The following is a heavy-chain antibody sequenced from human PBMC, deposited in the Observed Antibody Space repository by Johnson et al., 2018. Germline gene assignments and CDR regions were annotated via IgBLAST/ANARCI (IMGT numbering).Heavy chain of an antibody. CDR1: GGSINSSSYF. CDR3: ARAAPGVLCLLKPFDI. D-gene: IGHD3-16*01. Sequence: QVQLQESGPGLVKPSETLSLTCPVSGGSINSSSYFWGWIRQPPGKGLEWIGNIHYSGTAYYISAPKHPVPIPVDTSKNQLPLKLTSVTAADPGVYFWARAAPGVLCLLKPFDIWDQGTMVTVSS. CDR2: IHYSGTA. V-gene: IGHV4-39*07. J-gene: IGHJ3*02.